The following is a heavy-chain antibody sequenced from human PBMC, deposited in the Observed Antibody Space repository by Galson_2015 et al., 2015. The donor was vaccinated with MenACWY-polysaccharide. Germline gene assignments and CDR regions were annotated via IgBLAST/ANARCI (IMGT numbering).Heavy chain of an antibody. J-gene: IGHJ6*02. CDR3: AGGHYGLDV. CDR2: ISKSGDSI. Sequence: SLRLSCAASGFSLGAWYMSWIRQAPGKGLEWLSYISKSGDSIYYGDSVKGRFAISRDNAKNSLYLQLNSLEVEDTATYYCAGGHYGLDVWGQGTTVTVSS. V-gene: IGHV3-11*01. CDR1: GFSLGAWY.